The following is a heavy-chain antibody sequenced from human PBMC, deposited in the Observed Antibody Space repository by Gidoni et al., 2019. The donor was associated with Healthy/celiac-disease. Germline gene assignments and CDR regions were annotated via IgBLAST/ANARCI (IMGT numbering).Heavy chain of an antibody. V-gene: IGHV1-18*04. J-gene: IGHJ6*02. CDR3: ARGRAAAGKKFYYYYGMDV. CDR2: ISAYNGNT. CDR1: GYTFTSYG. D-gene: IGHD6-13*01. Sequence: QVQLVQSGAEVKKPGASVKVSCTASGYTFTSYGSSWVRQAPGQGLEWMGWISAYNGNTNYAQKLQGRVTMTTDTSTSTAYMELRSLRSDDTAVYYCARGRAAAGKKFYYYYGMDVWGQGTTVTVSS.